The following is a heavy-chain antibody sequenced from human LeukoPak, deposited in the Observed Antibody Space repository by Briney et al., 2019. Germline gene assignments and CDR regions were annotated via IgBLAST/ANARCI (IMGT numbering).Heavy chain of an antibody. Sequence: PSETLSLLCTVSGGPINSYYWSWIPQPAGKGLEWIVRNYTSGSNNYNPSLKSRFTMSEDKSKNQFSLKLSSVTAADTAVYYCARDNPTEPGVDYDVWSGIPAAPYYFMDVWGKGTTATVSS. CDR2: NYTSGSN. J-gene: IGHJ6*03. CDR3: ARDNPTEPGVDYDVWSGIPAAPYYFMDV. D-gene: IGHD3-3*01. V-gene: IGHV4-4*07. CDR1: GGPINSYY.